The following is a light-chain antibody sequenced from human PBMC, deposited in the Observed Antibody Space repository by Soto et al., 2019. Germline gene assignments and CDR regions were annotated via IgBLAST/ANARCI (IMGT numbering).Light chain of an antibody. Sequence: EIVLTQSPATLSLSPGERATLSCRASQSVSTYLAWYQQRPGQAPRLLIYAASNRATGIPARFSGSGSGTAFTLTISSLEPEDFAVYFCQQRTNWPPTFGQGTKLEIK. J-gene: IGKJ2*01. CDR2: AAS. CDR3: QQRTNWPPT. V-gene: IGKV3-11*01. CDR1: QSVSTY.